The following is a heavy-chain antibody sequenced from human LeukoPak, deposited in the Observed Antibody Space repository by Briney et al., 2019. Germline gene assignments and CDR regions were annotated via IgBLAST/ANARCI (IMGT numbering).Heavy chain of an antibody. V-gene: IGHV4-34*01. D-gene: IGHD3-10*01. J-gene: IGHJ4*02. CDR3: ARPPYPSSGTYYFYY. Sequence: ETLSLTCAVYGGSFSGYYWSWIRQPPGKGLEWIGEINHSGSTNYNPSLKSRVTISVDTSKNQFSLKLSSVTAADTAVYYCARPPYPSSGTYYFYYWGQGTLVTVSS. CDR2: INHSGST. CDR1: GGSFSGYY.